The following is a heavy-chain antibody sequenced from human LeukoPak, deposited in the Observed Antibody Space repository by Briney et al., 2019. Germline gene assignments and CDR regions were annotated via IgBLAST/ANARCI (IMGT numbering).Heavy chain of an antibody. CDR2: IYYSGST. J-gene: IGHJ4*02. V-gene: IGHV4-61*03. CDR3: AKYTRYYYGPE. Sequence: SEALSLTCTVSGGSVSGGSISSYYWTWIRQPPGKGLEWIGDIYYSGSTNYNPSLKSRVTISVDTSKNHFSLKLSSVTAADTAVYYCAKYTRYYYGPEWGQGTLVTVSS. CDR1: GGSVSGGSISSYY. D-gene: IGHD3-10*01.